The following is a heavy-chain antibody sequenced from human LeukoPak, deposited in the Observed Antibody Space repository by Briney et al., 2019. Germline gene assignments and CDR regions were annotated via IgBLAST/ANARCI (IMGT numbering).Heavy chain of an antibody. CDR1: GGSFSGYY. J-gene: IGHJ4*02. CDR2: IYYSGST. D-gene: IGHD7-27*01. Sequence: SETLSLTCAVYGGSFSGYYWSWVRQPPGKGLEWIGYIYYSGSTYYNPSLKSRVTISVDTSRNQFSLKLSSVTAADTAVYYCARETRRSGDQGFDYWGQGTLVTVSS. CDR3: ARETRRSGDQGFDY. V-gene: IGHV4-34*09.